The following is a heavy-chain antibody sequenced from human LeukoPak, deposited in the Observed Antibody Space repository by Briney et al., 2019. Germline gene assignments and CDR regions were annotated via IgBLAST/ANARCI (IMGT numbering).Heavy chain of an antibody. CDR2: ISAFNGNT. Sequence: ASVKVSCKASGYTFTSYGISWVRQAPGQGLEWMGWISAFNGNTNYAQKVQGRVTMTTDTSTSTAYMELRSLRSDDTAVYYCARQGLVGVPGGDAFDIWGQGTMVTVSS. CDR3: ARQGLVGVPGGDAFDI. CDR1: GYTFTSYG. D-gene: IGHD1-26*01. J-gene: IGHJ3*02. V-gene: IGHV1-18*01.